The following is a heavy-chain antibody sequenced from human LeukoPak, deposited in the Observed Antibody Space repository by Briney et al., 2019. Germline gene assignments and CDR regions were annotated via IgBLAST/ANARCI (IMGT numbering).Heavy chain of an antibody. Sequence: GESLRLSCAASGFTFSSYGMHWVRQAPGKGLEWVAFIRYDGSNKYYADSVKGRFTISRDNSKNTLYLQMNSLRAEDTAVYYCAKGAGYSSSWYPTGFDYWGQGTLVTVSS. J-gene: IGHJ4*02. CDR1: GFTFSSYG. D-gene: IGHD6-13*01. CDR2: IRYDGSNK. V-gene: IGHV3-30*02. CDR3: AKGAGYSSSWYPTGFDY.